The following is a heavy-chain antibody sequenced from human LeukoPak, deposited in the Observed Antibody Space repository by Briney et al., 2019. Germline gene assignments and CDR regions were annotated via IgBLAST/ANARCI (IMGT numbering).Heavy chain of an antibody. CDR2: INPNSGGT. Sequence: ASXXVSCKASGYTFTGYYMNWVRQAPGQGLEWMGRINPNSGGTNYAQKLQGRVTMTTDTSTSTAYMELRSLRSDDTAVYYCARDTYCSSTSCSYYDFWSGYYTVGDYWGQGTLVTVSS. CDR1: GYTFTGYY. J-gene: IGHJ4*02. CDR3: ARDTYCSSTSCSYYDFWSGYYTVGDY. D-gene: IGHD3-3*01. V-gene: IGHV1-2*06.